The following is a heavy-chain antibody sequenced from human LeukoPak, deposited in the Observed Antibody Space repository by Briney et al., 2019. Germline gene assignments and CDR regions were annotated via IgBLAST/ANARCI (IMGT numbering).Heavy chain of an antibody. D-gene: IGHD1-26*01. CDR2: IYTSGST. J-gene: IGHJ4*02. CDR1: GGSISSGSYY. Sequence: PSETLSLTCTVSGGSISSGSYYWSWIRQPAGKGLEWIGRIYTSGSTNYNPSLTSRVTMSVDTSKNQFSLKLSSVTAADTAVYYCARGPGMNWGQGTLVTVSS. V-gene: IGHV4-61*02. CDR3: ARGPGMN.